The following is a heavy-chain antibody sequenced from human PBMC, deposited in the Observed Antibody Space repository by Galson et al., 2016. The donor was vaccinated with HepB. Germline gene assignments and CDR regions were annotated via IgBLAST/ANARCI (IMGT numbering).Heavy chain of an antibody. J-gene: IGHJ4*02. CDR2: ISFDGSNT. Sequence: SLRLSCAASGFIFDSYALHWVRQAPGKGLEWVAFISFDGSNTYYADSVKGRFTISRDNSNNTLYLQMNSMRPEDTAVYFCMRDRKYGPGDYWGQGTLVSVSS. CDR1: GFIFDSYA. V-gene: IGHV3-30-3*01. D-gene: IGHD4-17*01. CDR3: MRDRKYGPGDY.